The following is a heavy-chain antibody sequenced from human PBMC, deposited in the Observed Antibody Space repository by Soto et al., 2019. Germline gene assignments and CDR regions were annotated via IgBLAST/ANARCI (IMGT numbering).Heavy chain of an antibody. Sequence: EVQLLESGGGLVQPGGSMRLSCAAAGFTFSRYAMSWVRQAPGKGLEWVSAISGSGGSTYYADSVKGRFTISRDNSKNTLYLQMNSLRAEDTAVYYCIERDLDYWGQGTLVTVSS. CDR3: IERDLDY. CDR2: ISGSGGST. J-gene: IGHJ4*02. V-gene: IGHV3-23*01. CDR1: GFTFSRYA.